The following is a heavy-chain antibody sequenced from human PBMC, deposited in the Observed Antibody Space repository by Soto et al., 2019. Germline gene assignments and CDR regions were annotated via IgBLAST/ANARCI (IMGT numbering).Heavy chain of an antibody. D-gene: IGHD3-10*01. CDR2: ISGSGGST. CDR1: GLTFSSYA. J-gene: IGHJ4*02. Sequence: GSMTLSCAPSGLTFSSYAMSWVRHAPGKGLEWVSAISGSGGSTYYVDSGKGRFTISRDTSKNTMNLQMNSLRAEDTAVYYCAENYGSGSYYNESFDYWGQGTLVTVSS. CDR3: AENYGSGSYYNESFDY. V-gene: IGHV3-23*01.